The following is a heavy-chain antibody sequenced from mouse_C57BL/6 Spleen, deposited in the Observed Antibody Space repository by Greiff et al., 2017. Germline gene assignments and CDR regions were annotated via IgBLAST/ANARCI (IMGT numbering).Heavy chain of an antibody. V-gene: IGHV1-26*01. Sequence: VQLQQSGPELVKPGASVKISCKASGYTFTDYYMNWVKQSHGKSLEWIGDINPNNGGTSYNQKFKGKATLTVDKSSRTAYMELRSLTSEDSAVYYCARRFFAYWGQGTLVTVSA. CDR3: ARRFFAY. CDR2: INPNNGGT. CDR1: GYTFTDYY. J-gene: IGHJ3*01.